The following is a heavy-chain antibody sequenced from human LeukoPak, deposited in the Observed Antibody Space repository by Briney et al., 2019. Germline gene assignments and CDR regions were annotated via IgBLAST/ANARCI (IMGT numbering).Heavy chain of an antibody. D-gene: IGHD3-10*01. J-gene: IGHJ3*02. CDR1: GGSIRSHY. CDR3: ARDRLLWFGEGGAFDI. CDR2: IYTSGST. Sequence: SETLSLTCTVSGGSIRSHYWSWIRQPAGKGLEWIGRIYTSGSTNYNPSLKSRVTISVDTSKNQFSLKLSSVTAADTAVYYCARDRLLWFGEGGAFDIWGQGTMVTVSS. V-gene: IGHV4-4*07.